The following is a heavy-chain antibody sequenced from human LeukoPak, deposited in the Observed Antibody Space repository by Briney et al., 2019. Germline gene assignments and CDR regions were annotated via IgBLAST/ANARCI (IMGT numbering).Heavy chain of an antibody. CDR2: IYYSGST. J-gene: IGHJ4*02. CDR3: ARSGYAEWSHFDY. Sequence: PSETLSLTCTVSGGSISSYYWSWIRQPPGKGLEWIGYIYYSGSTYYNPSLKSRVTISVDTSKNQFSLKLSSVTAADTAVYYCARSGYAEWSHFDYWGQGTLVTVSS. CDR1: GGSISSYY. V-gene: IGHV4-59*12. D-gene: IGHD5-12*01.